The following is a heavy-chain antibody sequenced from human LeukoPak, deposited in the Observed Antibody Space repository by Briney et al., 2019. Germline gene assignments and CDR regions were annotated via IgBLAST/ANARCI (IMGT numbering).Heavy chain of an antibody. Sequence: PGGSLRLSCAASGFTFSGYGMHWVRQAPGKGLEWVAVISYDGSNKYYADSVKGRFTISRDNSKNTLYLQMNSLRAEDTAVYYCAKDSGGYNYFYWGQETLVTVSS. CDR2: ISYDGSNK. J-gene: IGHJ4*02. V-gene: IGHV3-30*18. D-gene: IGHD5-24*01. CDR1: GFTFSGYG. CDR3: AKDSGGYNYFY.